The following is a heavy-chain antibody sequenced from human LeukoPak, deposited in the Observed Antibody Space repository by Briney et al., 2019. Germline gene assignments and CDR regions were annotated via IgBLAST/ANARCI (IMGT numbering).Heavy chain of an antibody. CDR3: AVYSSSTNWFDP. CDR1: GGSFSGYY. J-gene: IGHJ5*02. CDR2: INHSGST. Sequence: SETLSLTCAVYGGSFSGYYWSWIRQPPGKGLEWIGEINHSGSTNYNPSLKSRVTISVDTSKNQFSLKLSSVTAADTAVCYCAVYSSSTNWFDPWGQGTLVTVSS. D-gene: IGHD6-13*01. V-gene: IGHV4-34*01.